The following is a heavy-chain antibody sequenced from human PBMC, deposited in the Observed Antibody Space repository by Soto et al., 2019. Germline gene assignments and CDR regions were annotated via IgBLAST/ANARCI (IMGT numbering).Heavy chain of an antibody. D-gene: IGHD2-15*01. J-gene: IGHJ6*02. V-gene: IGHV3-21*01. CDR2: ISPSTNHI. CDR1: GFTFSSCT. CDR3: SGCSGGACHQNYGMDV. Sequence: EVHLVESGGGLVKPGGSLRLSCAVSGFTFSSCTMNWVRQAPGKGPEWVSSISPSTNHIYYADSVKGRFTISRDNAKNSLFLQMNSLRAEDTAVYYCSGCSGGACHQNYGMDVWGQGTTVTVSS.